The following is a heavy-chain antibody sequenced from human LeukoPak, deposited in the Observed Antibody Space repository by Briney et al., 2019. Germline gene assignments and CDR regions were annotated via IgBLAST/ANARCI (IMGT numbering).Heavy chain of an antibody. CDR3: ARGSPMVRGVNLVDY. CDR1: GYTFTGYY. Sequence: GASVTVSCKASGYTFTGYYMHWVRQAPGQGLEWMGWINPNSGGTNYAQKFQGRVTMTRDTSISTAYMELSRLRSDDTAVYYCARGSPMVRGVNLVDYWGQGTLVTVSS. D-gene: IGHD3-10*01. CDR2: INPNSGGT. V-gene: IGHV1-2*02. J-gene: IGHJ4*02.